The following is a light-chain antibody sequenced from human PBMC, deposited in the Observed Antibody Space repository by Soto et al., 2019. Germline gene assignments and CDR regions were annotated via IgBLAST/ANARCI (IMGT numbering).Light chain of an antibody. Sequence: DIQMTQFPSTLSASVGDRVTITCRASQSISNRLAWFQQKSGEAPNLLIHKASSLESGVPSRFSGSGSGTEFTITISSLQPDDFATYYCQQYNTYSRTFGQGTKV. J-gene: IGKJ1*01. CDR2: KAS. V-gene: IGKV1-5*03. CDR1: QSISNR. CDR3: QQYNTYSRT.